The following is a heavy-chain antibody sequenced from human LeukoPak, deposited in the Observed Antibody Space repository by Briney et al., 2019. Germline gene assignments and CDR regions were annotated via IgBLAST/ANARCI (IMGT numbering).Heavy chain of an antibody. CDR1: GYTFTVFY. CDR2: INPRIGDT. Sequence: GASVKVSFKASGYTFTVFYIHWVRQAPGQGLEWMGRINPRIGDTNSARTFQGRVTMTRDTSISTAYMDLNRLTSDDTAVYYCARGAWDYDGKDYWGQGTLVTVSS. D-gene: IGHD1-7*01. J-gene: IGHJ4*02. CDR3: ARGAWDYDGKDY. V-gene: IGHV1-2*06.